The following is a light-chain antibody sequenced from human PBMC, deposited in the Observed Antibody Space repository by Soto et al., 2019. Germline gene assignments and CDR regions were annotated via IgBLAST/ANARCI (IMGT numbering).Light chain of an antibody. CDR3: CTYAGGYTYL. Sequence: QSALTQPRSVSGSPGQSATISCTGTGNDFGAYNYGSWYQQHLGRPPKLMIYDVARWPSGVPARFSGSKSGNTASLTISALQAEDAAAPFRCTYAGGYTYLYGTRTTVTVL. V-gene: IGLV2-11*01. CDR1: GNDFGAYNY. CDR2: DVA. J-gene: IGLJ1*01.